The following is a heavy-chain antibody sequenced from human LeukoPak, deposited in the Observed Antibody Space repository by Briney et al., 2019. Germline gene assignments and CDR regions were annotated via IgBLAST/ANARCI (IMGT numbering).Heavy chain of an antibody. CDR2: IKQDGSEK. CDR1: GFTFSSYW. D-gene: IGHD6-6*01. Sequence: GGSLRLSCAASGFTFSSYWMSWVRQAPGKGLEWVANIKQDGSEKYYVDSVKGRFTISRDNAKNSLYLQMNSLRAEDTAVYYCARARSYSSSYIYYYYMDVWGKGTTVTVSS. CDR3: ARARSYSSSYIYYYYMDV. V-gene: IGHV3-7*01. J-gene: IGHJ6*03.